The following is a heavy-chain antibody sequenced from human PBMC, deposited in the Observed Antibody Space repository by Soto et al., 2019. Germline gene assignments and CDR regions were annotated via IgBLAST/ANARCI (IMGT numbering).Heavy chain of an antibody. CDR3: ARSSIEPRVFMYPFDS. D-gene: IGHD6-6*01. CDR1: GDSITSSSHY. J-gene: IGHJ4*02. V-gene: IGHV4-39*01. CDR2: IYYDGNT. Sequence: QLQLQESGPGLVKPSETLSLTCTVSGDSITSSSHYWGWIRQPPGKGLECLANIYYDGNTYYNPSLKRRVAISLDTSKNQFSLRLNSVTAADTAVYYCARSSIEPRVFMYPFDSWGQGTLVTVSS.